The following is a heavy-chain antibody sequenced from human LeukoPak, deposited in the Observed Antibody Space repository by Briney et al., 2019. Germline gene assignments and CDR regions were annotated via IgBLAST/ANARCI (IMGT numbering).Heavy chain of an antibody. CDR2: INPNSGGT. J-gene: IGHJ4*02. D-gene: IGHD7-27*01. CDR1: GYTFTGYY. Sequence: ASVKVSCKASGYTFTGYYMHWVRQAPGQGLEWMGRINPNSGGTNYAQKFQGRVTMTRDTSISTAYMELNSLTSEDTAVYYCARDTGELIYWGQGTLVTVSS. V-gene: IGHV1-2*06. CDR3: ARDTGELIY.